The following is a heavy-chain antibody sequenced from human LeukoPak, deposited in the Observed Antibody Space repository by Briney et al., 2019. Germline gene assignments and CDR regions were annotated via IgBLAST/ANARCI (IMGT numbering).Heavy chain of an antibody. V-gene: IGHV4-39*07. CDR3: ARASSGRGGFHY. D-gene: IGHD3-22*01. Sequence: SETLSLTCTVSGGSISSSSYYWGWIRQPPGKGLEWVGSIYYSGSTYYNPSLKSRVTISVDTPKNQFSLKLSSVTAADTAVYYCARASSGRGGFHYWGQGTLVTVSS. CDR1: GGSISSSSYY. J-gene: IGHJ4*02. CDR2: IYYSGST.